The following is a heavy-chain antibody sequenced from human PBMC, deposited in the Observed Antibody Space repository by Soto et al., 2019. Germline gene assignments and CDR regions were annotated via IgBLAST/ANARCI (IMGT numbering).Heavy chain of an antibody. J-gene: IGHJ4*02. CDR2: VYNSGST. CDR3: ARYRREAVAGYTLDN. Sequence: PSETLSLTCTVSGGSISSNYWTWIRQPPGKGLEWIGYVYNSGSTNYNPSLKSRVTISEDTSKSQFSLKVNSMTPADTAVYYCARYRREAVAGYTLDNWGQGILVTVSS. V-gene: IGHV4-59*01. D-gene: IGHD6-13*01. CDR1: GGSISSNY.